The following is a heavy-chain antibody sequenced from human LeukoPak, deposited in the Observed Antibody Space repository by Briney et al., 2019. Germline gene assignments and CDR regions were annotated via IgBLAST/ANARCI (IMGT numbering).Heavy chain of an antibody. J-gene: IGHJ6*02. Sequence: GGSLRLSCAASGFTFSSYSMNWVRQAPGKGLEWVSSISSSSNYIYYADSVKGRFTISRDNAKNSLYLQMNSLRAEDTAVYYCAFGVADTGLYKSYYGMDVWGQGTTVTVSS. D-gene: IGHD6-19*01. CDR2: ISSSSNYI. V-gene: IGHV3-21*01. CDR3: AFGVADTGLYKSYYGMDV. CDR1: GFTFSSYS.